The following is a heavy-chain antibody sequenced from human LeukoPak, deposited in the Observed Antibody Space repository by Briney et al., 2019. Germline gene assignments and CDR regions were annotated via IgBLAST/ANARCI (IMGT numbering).Heavy chain of an antibody. CDR1: GFTFGTYA. D-gene: IGHD1-26*01. V-gene: IGHV3-30*04. CDR3: ARGAILGGYNLIDD. CDR2: NLSDGSIQ. Sequence: GRSLRLSCAASGFTFGTYAMHWVRQAPGKGLEWVAVNLSDGSIQNSADSVRGRFIISRDNSKNTLFLQMNRLRTEDTAVYYCARGAILGGYNLIDDWGQGTLVTVSS. J-gene: IGHJ4*02.